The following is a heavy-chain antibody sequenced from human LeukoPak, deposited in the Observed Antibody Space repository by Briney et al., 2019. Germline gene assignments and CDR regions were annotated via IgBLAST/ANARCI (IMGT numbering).Heavy chain of an antibody. CDR1: GGSFSGYY. D-gene: IGHD5-12*01. V-gene: IGHV4-34*01. CDR3: ARGRPRLIDY. CDR2: INHSGST. J-gene: IGHJ4*02. Sequence: PSETLSLTCAVYGGSFSGYYWSWIRQPPGKGLEWIGEINHSGSTNYNPSLKSRVTISVDTSKNQFSLKLSSVTAADTAVYYCARGRPRLIDYWGQGTLVTVPS.